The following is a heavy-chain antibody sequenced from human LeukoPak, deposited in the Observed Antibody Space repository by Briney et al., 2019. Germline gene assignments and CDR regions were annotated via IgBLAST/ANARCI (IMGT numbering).Heavy chain of an antibody. D-gene: IGHD4-17*01. Sequence: SQTLSLTCAVSGGSISSGGYSWSWIRQPPGKGLEWIGYIYHSGSTYYNPSLKSRVTISVDRSKNQFSLKLSSVTAADTAVYYCARGDGDSGRYFDYWGQGTLVTVSS. CDR3: ARGDGDSGRYFDY. J-gene: IGHJ4*02. CDR1: GGSISSGGYS. V-gene: IGHV4-30-2*01. CDR2: IYHSGST.